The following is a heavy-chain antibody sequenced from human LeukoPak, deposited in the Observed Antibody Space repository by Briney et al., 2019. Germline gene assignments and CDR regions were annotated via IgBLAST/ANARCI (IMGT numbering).Heavy chain of an antibody. CDR3: ARTHSSGYFGLVY. CDR2: ISRNGAAT. Sequence: GGSLRLSCEASGLSFGDYTMHWVRQPPGKGLEWVSLISRNGAATKYADSVRGRFTVSRDNSKNSLYLQMNSLRAEDTAVYYCARTHSSGYFGLVYWGQGTLVTVSS. V-gene: IGHV3-43*01. D-gene: IGHD3-22*01. J-gene: IGHJ4*02. CDR1: GLSFGDYT.